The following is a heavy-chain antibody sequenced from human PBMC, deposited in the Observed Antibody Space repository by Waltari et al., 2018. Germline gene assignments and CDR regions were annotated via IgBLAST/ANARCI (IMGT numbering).Heavy chain of an antibody. V-gene: IGHV3-66*01. CDR3: ARGQERWLRQSNLDY. CDR2: IYRGGRT. J-gene: IGHJ4*02. CDR1: GFTVSSNY. Sequence: EVQLVESGGGLVQPGGSLRLSCAASGFTVSSNYMSWVRQAPGKGLEWVSVIYRGGRTYYADSVKGRFTISRDNAKNSLYLQMNSLRAEDTAVYYCARGQERWLRQSNLDYWGQGTLVTVSS. D-gene: IGHD5-12*01.